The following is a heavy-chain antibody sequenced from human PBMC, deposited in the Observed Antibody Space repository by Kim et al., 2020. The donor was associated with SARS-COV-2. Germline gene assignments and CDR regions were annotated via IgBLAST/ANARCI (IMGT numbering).Heavy chain of an antibody. CDR3: ARDNTGGYCSSTSCYDAFDI. Sequence: GGSLRLSCAASGFTFSSYSMNWVRQAPGKGLEWVSSISSSSSYIYYADSVKGRFTISRDNAKNSLYLQMNSLRAEDTAVYYCARDNTGGYCSSTSCYDAFDIWGQGTMVTVSS. J-gene: IGHJ3*02. D-gene: IGHD2-2*01. CDR1: GFTFSSYS. V-gene: IGHV3-21*01. CDR2: ISSSSSYI.